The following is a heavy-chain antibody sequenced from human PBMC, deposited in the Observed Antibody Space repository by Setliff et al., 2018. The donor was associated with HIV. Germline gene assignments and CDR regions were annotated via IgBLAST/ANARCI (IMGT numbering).Heavy chain of an antibody. CDR1: GGSISSGSYY. CDR2: IHTSGST. CDR3: ARVGYHGSGRYSFYY. V-gene: IGHV4-61*09. Sequence: PSETLSLTCTVSGGSISSGSYYWSWIRQPAGKGLEWIGHIHTSGSTKYNPSLKSRVTISADTSKNQFSLNLSSVTAAETAVYYCARVGYHGSGRYSFYYWGQGTLVTVSS. D-gene: IGHD3-10*01. J-gene: IGHJ4*02.